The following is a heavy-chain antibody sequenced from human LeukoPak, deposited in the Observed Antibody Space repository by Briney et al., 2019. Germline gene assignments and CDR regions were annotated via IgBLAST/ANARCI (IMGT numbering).Heavy chain of an antibody. CDR1: GDSITDYY. Sequence: SETLSLTCTVSGDSITDYYWSWVRQSPMKRLEWIAYIRSTGATSYSPSLRSRVTISMDTSKSQFSLKLTSVTAADTAVYFCARHFSYGPASYPLDSWGQGILVTVSS. D-gene: IGHD3-10*01. V-gene: IGHV4-59*08. CDR2: IRSTGAT. J-gene: IGHJ5*01. CDR3: ARHFSYGPASYPLDS.